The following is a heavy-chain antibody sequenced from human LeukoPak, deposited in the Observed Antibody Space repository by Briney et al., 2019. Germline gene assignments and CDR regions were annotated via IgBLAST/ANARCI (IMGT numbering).Heavy chain of an antibody. Sequence: KPSETLSLTCTVSGGSISSSSYYWGWIRQPPGKGLEWIGNIYYSGSTYYNPSLESLVTMSLDTSKNQFSLKLSSVTAADTAVYYCARDENGYVWGSFRAWGQGTLVTVSS. CDR2: IYYSGST. D-gene: IGHD3-16*02. CDR1: GGSISSSSYY. CDR3: ARDENGYVWGSFRA. J-gene: IGHJ5*02. V-gene: IGHV4-39*07.